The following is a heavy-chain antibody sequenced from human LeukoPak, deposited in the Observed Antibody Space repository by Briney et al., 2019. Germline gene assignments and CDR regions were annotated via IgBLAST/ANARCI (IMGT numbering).Heavy chain of an antibody. D-gene: IGHD3-10*01. CDR2: INYRGST. J-gene: IGHJ4*02. CDR1: GASISISAYY. CDR3: ARHSGTTADY. Sequence: SETLSLTCTVSVSGASISISAYYWGWIRRPPGKGLEWIATINYRGSTYYTPSLKSRVTISIDTSKNQFSLNLSSVTAADTAVYYCARHSGTTADYWGQGTLVTVSS. V-gene: IGHV4-39*01.